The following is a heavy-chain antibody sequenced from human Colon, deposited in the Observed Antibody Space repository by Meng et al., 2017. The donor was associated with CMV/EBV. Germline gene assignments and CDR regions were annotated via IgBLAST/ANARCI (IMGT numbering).Heavy chain of an antibody. Sequence: SETLSLTCTVSGASISTSSYFWGWVRQPPGKGLEWIATIYYSGSTDYNPSLQRRVTISVDTSKNHFSLNLTSVTASDTAVYYCMNRAYSQGQDFWGQGTLVTVSS. D-gene: IGHD2-21*01. CDR3: MNRAYSQGQDF. CDR2: IYYSGST. V-gene: IGHV4-39*02. CDR1: GASISTSSYF. J-gene: IGHJ4*02.